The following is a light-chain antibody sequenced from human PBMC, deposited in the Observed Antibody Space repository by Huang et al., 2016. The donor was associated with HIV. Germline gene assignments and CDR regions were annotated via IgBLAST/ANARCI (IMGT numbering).Light chain of an antibody. Sequence: EIVMTQSPATLSVSPGERATLSCRASQRVGSNLAWYQQRRGQAPRLLIDAASTRASGTPARFSGSGSGTGFTLTVSSLQSEDFAVYYCQQHNTWPRTFGQGTRV. CDR1: QRVGSN. CDR3: QQHNTWPRT. CDR2: AAS. J-gene: IGKJ1*01. V-gene: IGKV3-15*01.